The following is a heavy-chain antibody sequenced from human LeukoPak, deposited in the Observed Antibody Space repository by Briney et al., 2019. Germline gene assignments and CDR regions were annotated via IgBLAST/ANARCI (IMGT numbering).Heavy chain of an antibody. V-gene: IGHV1-2*04. D-gene: IGHD5-24*01. Sequence: GASVKVSCKASGYTFTGYYMHWVRQAPGQGLEWMGWINPNSGGTNYAQKFQGWVTMTRDTSISTAYMELSRLRSDDTAVYYCARGLEMATIKPSPLGYWGQGTLVTVSS. CDR1: GYTFTGYY. CDR2: INPNSGGT. CDR3: ARGLEMATIKPSPLGY. J-gene: IGHJ4*02.